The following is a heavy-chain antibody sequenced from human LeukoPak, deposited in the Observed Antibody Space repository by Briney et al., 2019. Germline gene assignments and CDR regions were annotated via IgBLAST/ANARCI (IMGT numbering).Heavy chain of an antibody. CDR1: GGSISNYY. V-gene: IGHV4-59*01. D-gene: IGHD6-13*01. CDR3: ARNLIPEQLVVNF. J-gene: IGHJ4*02. Sequence: KPSETLSLTCTVSGGSISNYYWNWIRQRPGKGQEWIGYIYYTGSTNYNPSLKSRVTMSVDTSKNQFSLNLQSVTPEDTAVYYCARNLIPEQLVVNFWGQGTLVTVSS. CDR2: IYYTGST.